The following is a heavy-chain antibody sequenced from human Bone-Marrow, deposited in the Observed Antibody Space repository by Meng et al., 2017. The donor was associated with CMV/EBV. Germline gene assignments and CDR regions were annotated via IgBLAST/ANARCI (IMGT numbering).Heavy chain of an antibody. CDR3: TTGYCTNGVCYSDGD. Sequence: SCAASGFTFSNAWMSWVRQAPGKGLEWVGRIKSKTDGGTTDYAAPVKGRFTISRDDSKNTLYLQMNSLKTEDTAVYYCTTGYCTNGVCYSDGDWGQGTLVTVSS. V-gene: IGHV3-15*01. J-gene: IGHJ4*02. CDR1: GFTFSNAW. CDR2: IKSKTDGGTT. D-gene: IGHD2-8*01.